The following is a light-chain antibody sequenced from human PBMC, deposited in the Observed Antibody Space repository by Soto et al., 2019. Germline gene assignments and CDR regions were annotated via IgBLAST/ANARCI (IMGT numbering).Light chain of an antibody. Sequence: QSALTQPASVSGSPGQSITISCTGTSSDVGGYDYVSWYQHHPGKAPKLIIFEVSNRPSGISSRFSGSKSGNTASLTISGLQAEDEAEYYCSSYTSSSILGVLGGGTKLTVL. CDR1: SSDVGGYDY. CDR3: SSYTSSSILGV. V-gene: IGLV2-14*01. CDR2: EVS. J-gene: IGLJ3*02.